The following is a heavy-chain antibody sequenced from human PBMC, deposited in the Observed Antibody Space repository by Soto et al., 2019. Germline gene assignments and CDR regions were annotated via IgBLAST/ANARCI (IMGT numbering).Heavy chain of an antibody. J-gene: IGHJ4*02. CDR3: AKVVSLFSSSWFDY. D-gene: IGHD6-13*01. Sequence: EVQLLESGGGLVQPGGSLRLSCAASGFTFSDYAMNWVRQAPGKGLEWASFISGSGGTTYYADSVKGRFTISRDKSKNTLYLQMNSLRVEDTAVYYCAKVVSLFSSSWFDYWGQGILVTVSS. V-gene: IGHV3-23*01. CDR1: GFTFSDYA. CDR2: ISGSGGTT.